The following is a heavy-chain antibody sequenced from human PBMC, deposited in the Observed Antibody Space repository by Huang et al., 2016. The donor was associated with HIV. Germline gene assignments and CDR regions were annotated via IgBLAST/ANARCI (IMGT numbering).Heavy chain of an antibody. Sequence: EVQLEEFGGRLVQPGRSLRLSCATYGCKFDDYAMHWVRQVPGCGLEWVPGLSWSSRDILYAESVRSRFAISRDNAVKSLYLQMDSLRREDTALCYCVKDRRMRGSGWTFFDNWGQGTLVDVSS. CDR1: GCKFDDYA. CDR2: LSWSSRDI. J-gene: IGHJ4*02. CDR3: VKDRRMRGSGWTFFDN. D-gene: IGHD6-19*01. V-gene: IGHV3-9*01.